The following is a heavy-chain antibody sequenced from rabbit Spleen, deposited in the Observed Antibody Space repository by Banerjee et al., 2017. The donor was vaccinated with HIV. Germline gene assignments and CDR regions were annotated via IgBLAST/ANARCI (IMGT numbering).Heavy chain of an antibody. CDR1: GLDLSSRYW. CDR3: ARDTSSSFSSYGMDL. Sequence: QEQLEESGGDLVKPGASLTLTCKASGLDLSSRYWICWVRQAPGKGLEWIACIDTGSSGFTYFASWAKGRFTISKTSSTTVTLQMTSLTAADTATYFCARDTSSSFSSYGMDLWGPGTLVTVS. J-gene: IGHJ6*01. V-gene: IGHV1S45*01. CDR2: IDTGSSGFT. D-gene: IGHD1-1*01.